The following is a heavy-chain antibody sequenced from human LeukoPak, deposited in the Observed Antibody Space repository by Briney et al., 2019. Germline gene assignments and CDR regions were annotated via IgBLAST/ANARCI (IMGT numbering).Heavy chain of an antibody. CDR3: ARDSSLGSSSFPFDY. CDR2: IYYSGST. Sequence: SETLSLTCTVSGGPISSGDYYWSWIRQPPGKGLEWIGYIYYSGSTYYNPSLKSRVTISVDTSKNQFSLKLSSVTAADTAVYYCARDSSLGSSSFPFDYWGQGTLVTVSS. V-gene: IGHV4-30-4*08. D-gene: IGHD6-13*01. J-gene: IGHJ4*02. CDR1: GGPISSGDYY.